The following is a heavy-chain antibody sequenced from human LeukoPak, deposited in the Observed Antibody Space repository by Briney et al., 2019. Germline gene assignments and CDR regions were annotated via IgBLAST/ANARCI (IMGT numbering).Heavy chain of an antibody. CDR3: ARGGDVVATPFDY. CDR1: GGSISSYS. V-gene: IGHV4-59*01. Sequence: SETLSLTCTVSGGSISSYSWSWIRQPPGKGLEWIGYIYYSGSTNYNPSLKSRVTISVDTSKNQFSLKLSSVTAADTAVYYCARGGDVVATPFDYWGQGTLVTASS. J-gene: IGHJ4*02. D-gene: IGHD5-12*01. CDR2: IYYSGST.